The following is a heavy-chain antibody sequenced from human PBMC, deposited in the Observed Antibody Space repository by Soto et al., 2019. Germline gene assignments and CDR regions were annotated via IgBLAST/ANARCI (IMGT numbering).Heavy chain of an antibody. D-gene: IGHD6-13*01. CDR2: IYYGGST. V-gene: IGHV4-39*01. CDR3: ARHQSHSSSYVDP. CDR1: GGSISSSSYY. J-gene: IGHJ5*02. Sequence: QLQLQESGPGLVKTSETLSLTCTVSGGSISSSSYYWGWIRQPPGKGLEWIGSIYYGGSTYYNPSLKSRVTISVDTSKNQFSRKLSSVTAADTAVYYCARHQSHSSSYVDPWGQGTLVTVSS.